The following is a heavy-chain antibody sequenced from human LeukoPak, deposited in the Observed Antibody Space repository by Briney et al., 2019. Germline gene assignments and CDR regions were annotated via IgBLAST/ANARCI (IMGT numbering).Heavy chain of an antibody. J-gene: IGHJ4*02. CDR2: IYTSGST. CDR3: ARQRHSGYDIFDY. Sequence: SETLSLTCTVSGGSINSYCWSWIRQPPGKGLEWIGYIYTSGSTNYNPSLKSRVTISVDTSKNQFSLKLSSVTAADTAVYYCARQRHSGYDIFDYWGQGTLVTVSS. CDR1: GGSINSYC. V-gene: IGHV4-4*09. D-gene: IGHD5-12*01.